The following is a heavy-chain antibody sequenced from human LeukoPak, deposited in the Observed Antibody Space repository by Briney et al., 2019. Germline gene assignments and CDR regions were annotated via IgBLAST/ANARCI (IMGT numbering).Heavy chain of an antibody. Sequence: GGSLRLTCAASGFTFSSYGMHWVRQAPGKGLEWISSITSSSSYTFYADSVKGRFTISRDNSKNTLYLQMNSLRAEDTAVYYCARDWAPYYYDSSAYWGQGTLVTVSS. CDR2: ITSSSSYT. D-gene: IGHD3-22*01. CDR3: ARDWAPYYYDSSAY. CDR1: GFTFSSYG. J-gene: IGHJ4*02. V-gene: IGHV3-21*01.